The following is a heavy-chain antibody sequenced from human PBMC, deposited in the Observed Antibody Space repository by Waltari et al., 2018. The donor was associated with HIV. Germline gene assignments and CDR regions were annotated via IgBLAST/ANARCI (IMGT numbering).Heavy chain of an antibody. CDR1: GGSITSSSYY. D-gene: IGHD6-19*01. J-gene: IGHJ4*02. CDR2: IYYSGST. V-gene: IGHV4-39*01. CDR3: ARHAVAGFGLDY. Sequence: QLQLPESGPGLVKPSETLSLTCTVSGGSITSSSYYLRWFRQPPGKGLEWIGSIYYSGSTHYNPSLKSRVTISVDTSKNQFSLKLSSVTAADTAVYYCARHAVAGFGLDYWGQGTLVTVSS.